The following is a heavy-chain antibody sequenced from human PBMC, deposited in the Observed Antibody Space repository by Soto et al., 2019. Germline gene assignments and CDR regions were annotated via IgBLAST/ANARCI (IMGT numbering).Heavy chain of an antibody. Sequence: QVQLQQWGAGLLKPSETLSLTCAVYGGSFSGYYWSWIRQPPGKGLEWIGEINHSGSTNYNPSLKSRVTISVDTSKNQFSLKLSAVTAADTAVYYCARAGLIRQLWHEVHYNWFDPWGQGTLVTVSS. CDR3: ARAGLIRQLWHEVHYNWFDP. V-gene: IGHV4-34*01. J-gene: IGHJ5*02. CDR1: GGSFSGYY. CDR2: INHSGST. D-gene: IGHD5-18*01.